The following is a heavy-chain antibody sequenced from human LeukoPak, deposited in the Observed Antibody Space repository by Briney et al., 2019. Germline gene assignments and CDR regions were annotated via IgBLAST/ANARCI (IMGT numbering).Heavy chain of an antibody. D-gene: IGHD2-2*01. CDR2: ISAYNGNT. CDR3: ARGPYIVVVPAAPKAFDI. Sequence: ASVKVSCKASGYTFTGYYMHWVRQAPGQGLEWMGWISAYNGNTNYAQKLQGRVTMTTDTSTSTAYMELRSLRSDDTAVYYCARGPYIVVVPAAPKAFDIWGQGTMVTVSS. CDR1: GYTFTGYY. V-gene: IGHV1-18*04. J-gene: IGHJ3*02.